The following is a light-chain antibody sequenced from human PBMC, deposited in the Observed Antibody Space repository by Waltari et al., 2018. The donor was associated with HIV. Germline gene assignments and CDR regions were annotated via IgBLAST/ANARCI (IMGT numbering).Light chain of an antibody. CDR1: SGINVDTYR. Sequence: QAVLTQPASLSASPGTSASLTCSLRSGINVDTYRIYWYQQKPGSPPQYLLKSKSDSVRQQGSGVPSRFSGSKDASANAGILRSAGLQSEDEADYYCMIWHSSAWVFGGGTKLTVL. V-gene: IGLV5-45*01. J-gene: IGLJ3*02. CDR3: MIWHSSAWV. CDR2: SKSDSVR.